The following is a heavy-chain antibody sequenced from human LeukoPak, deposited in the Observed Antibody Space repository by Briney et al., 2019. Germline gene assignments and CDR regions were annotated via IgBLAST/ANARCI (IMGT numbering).Heavy chain of an antibody. CDR2: INHRGST. V-gene: IGHV4-34*01. Sequence: GSLRLSCAASGFTFSNAWMSWIRQSPGKGLEWIGEINHRGSTNYNPSLKSRVTISVDTSKNQFSLKLGSVTAADTAVYYCARRPRNSGSYDGPSGLDYWGQGTLVTVSS. CDR3: ARRPRNSGSYDGPSGLDY. J-gene: IGHJ4*02. D-gene: IGHD1-26*01. CDR1: GFTFSNAW.